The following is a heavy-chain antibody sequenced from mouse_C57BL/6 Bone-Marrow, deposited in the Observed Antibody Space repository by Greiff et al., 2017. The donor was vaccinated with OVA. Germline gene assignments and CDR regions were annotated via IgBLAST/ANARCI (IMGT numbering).Heavy chain of an antibody. Sequence: EVQLQESGPELVKPGASVKISCKASGYSFTDYNMNWVKQSNGKSLEWIGVIHPNYGTPSYNQKFKGKATLTVDQSSSTAYMQLNSLTSEDSAVYYCADYYGSPFAYWGQGTLVTVSA. D-gene: IGHD1-1*01. V-gene: IGHV1-39*01. CDR2: IHPNYGTP. CDR1: GYSFTDYN. CDR3: ADYYGSPFAY. J-gene: IGHJ3*01.